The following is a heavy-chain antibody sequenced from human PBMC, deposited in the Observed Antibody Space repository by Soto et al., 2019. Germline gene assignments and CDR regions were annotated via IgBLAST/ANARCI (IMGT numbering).Heavy chain of an antibody. Sequence: PSETLSLTCTVSGGSISSYYWSWIRQPPGKGLEWIGYSYYSGSTNYNPSLKSRVTISVDTSKNQFSLKLSSVTAADTAVYYCARGGPHLLRYFDWSPFDYWGQGTLVTVSS. CDR2: SYYSGST. CDR1: GGSISSYY. J-gene: IGHJ4*02. D-gene: IGHD3-9*01. CDR3: ARGGPHLLRYFDWSPFDY. V-gene: IGHV4-59*08.